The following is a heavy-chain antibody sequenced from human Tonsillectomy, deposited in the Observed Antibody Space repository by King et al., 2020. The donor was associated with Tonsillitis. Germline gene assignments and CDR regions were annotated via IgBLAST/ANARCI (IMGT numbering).Heavy chain of an antibody. D-gene: IGHD1-26*01. J-gene: IGHJ4*02. CDR2: IPYDGSNK. V-gene: IGHV3-30*02. CDR3: AKDGWTRQRNSGNYFDY. CDR1: GCTFSSYG. Sequence: QLVQSGGGVVQPGGFLRLSCAASGCTFSSYGMHWVRQAPGKGLEWVSFIPYDGSNKYYADSVKGRFTISRDNSMNTLYLHMNSLRAEDTAVYYCAKDGWTRQRNSGNYFDYWGQGTLVTVSS.